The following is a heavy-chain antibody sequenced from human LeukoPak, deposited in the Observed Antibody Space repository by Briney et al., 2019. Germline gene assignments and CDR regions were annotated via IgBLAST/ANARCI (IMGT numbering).Heavy chain of an antibody. CDR1: GYTFTSYY. D-gene: IGHD5/OR15-5a*01. CDR2: INPSGGST. V-gene: IGHV1-46*03. J-gene: IGHJ4*02. CDR3: ARKENEVRRELVSTTFDY. Sequence: ASVKVSCKASGYTFTSYYMHWVRQAPGQGLEWMGIINPSGGSTSYAQKFQGRVTMTRDTSTSTVYMELSSLRSEDTAVYYCARKENEVRRELVSTTFDYWGQGTLVTVSS.